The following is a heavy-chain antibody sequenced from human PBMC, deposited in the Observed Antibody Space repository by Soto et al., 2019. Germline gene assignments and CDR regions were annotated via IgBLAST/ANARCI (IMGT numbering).Heavy chain of an antibody. J-gene: IGHJ3*02. D-gene: IGHD2-21*01. CDR3: AKVVLWGGDPPTHAFDI. CDR2: ITWNSDTI. V-gene: IGHV3-9*01. Sequence: EMELVESGGGLVQPGRSLRLACAASGFIFDDYAMHWVRQAPGKGLEWVSGITWNSDTIYYADSVKGRFTISRDNAKNSLYLQMNSLRAEDTALYSWAKVVLWGGDPPTHAFDICGQGTMVTVSS. CDR1: GFIFDDYA.